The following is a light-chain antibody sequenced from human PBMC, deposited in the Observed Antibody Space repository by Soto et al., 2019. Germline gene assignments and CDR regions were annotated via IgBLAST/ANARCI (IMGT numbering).Light chain of an antibody. CDR3: QQYGSSGT. J-gene: IGKJ1*01. CDR1: QSVSSSY. Sequence: EFVLTQSPATLSLSPGERATLSCRASQSVSSSYLAWYQQKPGQAPRLLIYAASSRATGIPDRFSGSGSGTDFTLTISRLEPEDFAVYYCQQYGSSGTFGQGTKVDIK. CDR2: AAS. V-gene: IGKV3-20*01.